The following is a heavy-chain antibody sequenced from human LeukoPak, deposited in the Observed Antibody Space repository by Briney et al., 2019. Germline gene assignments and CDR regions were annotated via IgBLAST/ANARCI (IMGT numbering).Heavy chain of an antibody. V-gene: IGHV3-30*18. D-gene: IGHD6-19*01. Sequence: QPGGSLRLSCAASGFTFSDYGMPWVRQAPGKGLEWVAVISYDGSHKYYADSVKGRFTISRDNSKNTLYLQMNSLRSEDTAVYYCAKALWSSGWSGRGGFHYYYGMDAWGQGTLVTVSS. CDR3: AKALWSSGWSGRGGFHYYYGMDA. J-gene: IGHJ6*02. CDR1: GFTFSDYG. CDR2: ISYDGSHK.